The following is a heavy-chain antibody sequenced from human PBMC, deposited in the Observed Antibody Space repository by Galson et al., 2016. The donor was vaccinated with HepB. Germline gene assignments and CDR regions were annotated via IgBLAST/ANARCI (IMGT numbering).Heavy chain of an antibody. D-gene: IGHD3-10*01. V-gene: IGHV1-18*01. Sequence: SVKVSCKASGYTFTTYGFSWVRQAPGQGLEWMGWVSTYNGNTNYAQKLQGRVTMTTDTSTNTAYMELRSLRSDDTAVYYCARDLGFRELMFNPPLKNYYYGMDVWGKGTTVTVSS. J-gene: IGHJ6*04. CDR1: GYTFTTYG. CDR3: ARDLGFRELMFNPPLKNYYYGMDV. CDR2: VSTYNGNT.